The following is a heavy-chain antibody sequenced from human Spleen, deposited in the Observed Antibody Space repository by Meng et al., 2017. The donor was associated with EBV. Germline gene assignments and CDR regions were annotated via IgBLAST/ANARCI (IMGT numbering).Heavy chain of an antibody. Sequence: QVQPVQSGAEVKKPGSSVKVSCKASGGTFNDYAFSWVRQAPGQGLEWMGGIIPVFGTAYYAQKFQGRVTITAYKSTNTAYLEVSSLRSDDTAVYYCAANYGCDGGGCYRFDYWGQGTLVTVSS. D-gene: IGHD2-21*01. V-gene: IGHV1-69*06. CDR1: GGTFNDYA. CDR2: IIPVFGTA. CDR3: AANYGCDGGGCYRFDY. J-gene: IGHJ4*02.